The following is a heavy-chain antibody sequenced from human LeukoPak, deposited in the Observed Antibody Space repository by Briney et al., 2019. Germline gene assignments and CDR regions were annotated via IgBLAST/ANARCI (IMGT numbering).Heavy chain of an antibody. CDR2: ISPVGGST. CDR3: ARDQTPDGMDV. J-gene: IGHJ6*02. Sequence: ASVKGSCKASGYTFTSYYLHSVRQAPGHKLECRGIISPVGGSTRSAQRFQGRVTMTRDTSTSTVYMELSSLRAEDTAVYYCARDQTPDGMDVWGQGTTVTVSS. V-gene: IGHV1-46*01. CDR1: GYTFTSYY.